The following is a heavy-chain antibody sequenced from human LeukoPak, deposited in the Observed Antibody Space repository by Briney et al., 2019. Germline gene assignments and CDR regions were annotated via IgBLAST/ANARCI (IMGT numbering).Heavy chain of an antibody. V-gene: IGHV1-69*02. CDR3: AEARFDYHYTGYDPLEY. Sequence: VTVYFTSTGGTFSNYSISWVRQAPGQGQERRGRIVPRIRITNPAQQFQRRVTIPADKSTSTAYLELSSLRSEDTAVYYCAEARFDYHYTGYDPLEYWGQGTPVTVSS. CDR1: GGTFSNYS. CDR2: IVPRIRIT. D-gene: IGHD3-9*01. J-gene: IGHJ4*02.